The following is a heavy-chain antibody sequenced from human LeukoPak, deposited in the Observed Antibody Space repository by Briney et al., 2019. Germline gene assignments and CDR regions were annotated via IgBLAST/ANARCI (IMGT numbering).Heavy chain of an antibody. V-gene: IGHV4-38-2*02. CDR2: LLYTGSA. D-gene: IGHD2/OR15-2a*01. CDR1: GDSMSSYSH. J-gene: IGHJ2*01. CDR3: ARQRLSKLERRTLHFFFEL. Sequence: SETLSLTCNVSGDSMSSYSHCGVVRQPPGKGLEWIGTLLYTGSAFYNPSLQSRVAMSVDTSRNQFSLSLKSVTAADTAVFYCARQRLSKLERRTLHFFFELWGRGTLVTVSS.